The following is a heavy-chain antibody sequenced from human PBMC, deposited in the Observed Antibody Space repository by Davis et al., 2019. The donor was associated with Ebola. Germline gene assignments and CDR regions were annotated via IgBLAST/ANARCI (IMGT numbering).Heavy chain of an antibody. Sequence: SETLSLTCAAYGGSFSGYYWSWIRQPPGKGLEWIGEINHSGSTNYNPSLKSRVTISVDTSKNQFSLKLSSVTAADTAVYYCARERGYYYGSGSYLRLDVWGQGTTVTVSS. D-gene: IGHD3-10*01. J-gene: IGHJ6*02. CDR1: GGSFSGYY. CDR2: INHSGST. CDR3: ARERGYYYGSGSYLRLDV. V-gene: IGHV4-34*01.